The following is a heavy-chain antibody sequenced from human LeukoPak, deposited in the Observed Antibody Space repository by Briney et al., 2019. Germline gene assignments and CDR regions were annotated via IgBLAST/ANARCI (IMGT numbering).Heavy chain of an antibody. D-gene: IGHD1-1*01. Sequence: PSETLSLTCTVSGGSISSSSYYWGWVRQPPGKGLEWIGSIYYSGSTYYNPSLKSRVTISVDTSKNQFSLKLSSVTAADTAVYYCARPTLGGEGYFDYWGQGTLVTVSS. CDR1: GGSISSSSYY. CDR2: IYYSGST. CDR3: ARPTLGGEGYFDY. V-gene: IGHV4-39*01. J-gene: IGHJ4*02.